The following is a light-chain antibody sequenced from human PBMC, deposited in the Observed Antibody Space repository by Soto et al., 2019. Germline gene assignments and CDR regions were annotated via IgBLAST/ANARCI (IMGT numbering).Light chain of an antibody. CDR3: QHSFTTPS. CDR2: ATS. CDR1: QTVSSY. J-gene: IGKJ5*01. Sequence: DIQMTQSPSSLSSSRGDRVNFTCRASQTVSSYLNWYQQKPGTVPKPLIYATSNLQSGVPSRFRGRGFGTDFTLTISSLQPEDFATYYCQHSFTTPSFGQGTRLEIK. V-gene: IGKV1-39*01.